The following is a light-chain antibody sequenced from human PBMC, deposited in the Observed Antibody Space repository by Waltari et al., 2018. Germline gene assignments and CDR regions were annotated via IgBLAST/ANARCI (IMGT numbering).Light chain of an antibody. CDR2: VNSDGSH. J-gene: IGLJ3*02. V-gene: IGLV4-69*01. Sequence: QLVLTQSPSASASLGASVKLTCTLSSGHSTNIIAWLQQQPRKAPRYLMKVNSDGSHSKVADMPVRFSGSSSGAERYLTISSLQSEDEADYYCQTGGHGTWVFGGGTKLTVL. CDR1: SGHSTNI. CDR3: QTGGHGTWV.